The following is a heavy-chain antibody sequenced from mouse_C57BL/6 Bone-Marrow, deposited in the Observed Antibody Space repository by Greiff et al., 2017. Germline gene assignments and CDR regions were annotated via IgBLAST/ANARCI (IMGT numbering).Heavy chain of an antibody. CDR1: GFNIKDDY. CDR3: TTDGNYLYWYFDV. D-gene: IGHD2-1*01. CDR2: IDPENGDT. J-gene: IGHJ1*03. Sequence: EVQLQQSGAELVRPGASVKLSCTASGFNIKDDYMHWVKQRPEQGLEWIGWIDPENGDTEYASKFQGKATITADTSSNTAYLQLSSLTSEDTAVYYCTTDGNYLYWYFDVWGTGTTVTVSS. V-gene: IGHV14-4*01.